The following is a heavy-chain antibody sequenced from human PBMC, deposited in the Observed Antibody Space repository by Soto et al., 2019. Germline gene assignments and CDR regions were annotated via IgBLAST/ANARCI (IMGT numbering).Heavy chain of an antibody. V-gene: IGHV3-23*01. CDR2: ISGSGGST. CDR3: AKVCSGGSFSAY. D-gene: IGHD2-15*01. J-gene: IGHJ4*02. CDR1: GLTIIDLA. Sequence: VSGLTIIDLAIRCILKAPGKGLEWVSAISGSGGSTYYADSVKGRFTISRDNSKNTLYLQMNSLRAEDMSLYSCAKVCSGGSFSAYLGQGSLVTVSS.